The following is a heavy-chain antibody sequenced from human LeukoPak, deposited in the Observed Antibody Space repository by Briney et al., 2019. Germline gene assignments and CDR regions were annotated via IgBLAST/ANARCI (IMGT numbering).Heavy chain of an antibody. J-gene: IGHJ3*02. CDR3: ARETITMIVVVKEGDAFDI. V-gene: IGHV1-46*01. Sequence: ASVKVSCKASGYTFTSYYMHWVRQAPGQGLEWMGIINPSGGSTSYAQKFQGGVTMTRDTSTSTVYMELSSLRSEDTAVYYCARETITMIVVVKEGDAFDIWGQGTVVTVSS. CDR2: INPSGGST. D-gene: IGHD3-22*01. CDR1: GYTFTSYY.